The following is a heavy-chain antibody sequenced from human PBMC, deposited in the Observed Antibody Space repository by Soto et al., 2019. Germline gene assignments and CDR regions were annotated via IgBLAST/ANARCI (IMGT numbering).Heavy chain of an antibody. V-gene: IGHV3-23*01. J-gene: IGHJ4*02. CDR3: AKAQYSYCYGDDSFDH. D-gene: IGHD3-22*01. Sequence: EVQLLESGGGLVQPGGSLRLSCVASGFSFVDYAMTWVRQGPGKGLEWVSAISGSGGATYYADAVRGRFTISRDHTKNTLFLPMDSLRVEDTAIYYCAKAQYSYCYGDDSFDHWGQGTLVTVSS. CDR2: ISGSGGAT. CDR1: GFSFVDYA.